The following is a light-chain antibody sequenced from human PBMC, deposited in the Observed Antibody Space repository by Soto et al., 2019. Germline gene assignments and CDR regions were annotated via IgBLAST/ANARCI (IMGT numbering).Light chain of an antibody. Sequence: EVVLTQSPGTLSLSPGERATLSCRASESVRSSYVAWYQQKPGQAPRLLIYGAYSRATSIPDRFSGSGSGTEFTLTTTRLEPEDFAVYYCQQYGSSTFTFGPGTTVDIK. CDR2: GAY. CDR1: ESVRSSY. J-gene: IGKJ3*01. V-gene: IGKV3-20*01. CDR3: QQYGSSTFT.